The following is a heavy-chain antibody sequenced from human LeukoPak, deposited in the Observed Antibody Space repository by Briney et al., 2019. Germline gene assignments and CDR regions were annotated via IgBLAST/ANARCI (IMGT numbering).Heavy chain of an antibody. CDR1: GFTFSIYS. CDR3: ANCGGDCYPNDAFDI. D-gene: IGHD2-21*02. Sequence: GGSLRLSCAASGFTFSIYSMHWVRQAPGKGLEWVSCISSSSSYIYYADSVKGRFTISRDNSKNTLYLRMNSLRAEDTAVYYCANCGGDCYPNDAFDIWGQGTMVTVSS. CDR2: ISSSSSYI. V-gene: IGHV3-21*04. J-gene: IGHJ3*02.